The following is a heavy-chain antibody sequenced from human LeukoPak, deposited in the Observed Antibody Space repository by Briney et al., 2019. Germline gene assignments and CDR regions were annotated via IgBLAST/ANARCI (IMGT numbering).Heavy chain of an antibody. J-gene: IGHJ3*02. CDR1: GGSISGYY. V-gene: IGHV4-34*01. CDR3: ARDGSGSYPLAFDI. CDR2: INHSGST. Sequence: SETLSLTCTVSGGSISGYYWSWIRQPPGKGLEWIGEINHSGSTNYNPSLKSRVTISVDTSKNQFSLKLSSVTAADTAVYYCARDGSGSYPLAFDIWGQGTMVTVSS. D-gene: IGHD3-10*01.